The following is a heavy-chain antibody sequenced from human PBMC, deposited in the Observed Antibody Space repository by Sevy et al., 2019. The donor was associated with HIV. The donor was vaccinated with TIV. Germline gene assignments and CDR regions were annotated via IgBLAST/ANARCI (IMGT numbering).Heavy chain of an antibody. CDR3: ARVFLYYYGSGSYLGYFDY. V-gene: IGHV4-38-2*01. D-gene: IGHD3-10*01. J-gene: IGHJ4*02. CDR1: GYSISSGYY. Sequence: SETLSLTCAVSGYSISSGYYWGWIRQPPGKGLEWIGSIYHSGSTYYNPSLKSRVTISVDTSKNQFSLKLSSATAADTAVYYCARVFLYYYGSGSYLGYFDYWGQGTLVTVSS. CDR2: IYHSGST.